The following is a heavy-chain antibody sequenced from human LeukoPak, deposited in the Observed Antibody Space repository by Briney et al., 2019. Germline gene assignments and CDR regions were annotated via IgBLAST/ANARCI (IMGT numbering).Heavy chain of an antibody. CDR3: ARASLSRSPYAFDI. CDR1: GGSISSYY. J-gene: IGHJ3*02. CDR2: IYYSGST. D-gene: IGHD6-13*01. V-gene: IGHV4-59*01. Sequence: KTSETLSLTCTVSGGSISSYYWSWIRQPPGKGLEWIGYIYYSGSTNYNPSLKSRVTISVDTSKNQFSLKLSSVTAADTAVYYCARASLSRSPYAFDIWGQGTMVTVSS.